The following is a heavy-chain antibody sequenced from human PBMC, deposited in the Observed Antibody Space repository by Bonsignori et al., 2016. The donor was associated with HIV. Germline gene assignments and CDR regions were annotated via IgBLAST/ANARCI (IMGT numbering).Heavy chain of an antibody. D-gene: IGHD5-12*01. CDR3: AASSRLFDDTSGYDAFDI. V-gene: IGHV1-69-2*01. J-gene: IGHJ3*02. Sequence: WVRQAPGQGLQWLGLVDPKDGVTIYAEKFQGRVTITADTSTDTAYMDLSSLRSEDTAVYYCAASSRLFDDTSGYDAFDIWGQGTTVTVSS. CDR2: VDPKDGVT.